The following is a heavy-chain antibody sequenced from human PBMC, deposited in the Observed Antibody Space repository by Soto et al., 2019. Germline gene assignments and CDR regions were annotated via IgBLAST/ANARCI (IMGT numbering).Heavy chain of an antibody. J-gene: IGHJ4*02. V-gene: IGHV3-23*01. CDR3: AKGLLRFLEWSALDY. D-gene: IGHD3-3*01. CDR2: ISGSGGST. Sequence: TGGSLRLSCAASVFTVSSYAMSWVRQAPGKGLECVSAISGSGGSTYYADSVKGRFTISRDNSKNTLYLQMNSLRAEDTAVYYCAKGLLRFLEWSALDYWGQGTLVTVSS. CDR1: VFTVSSYA.